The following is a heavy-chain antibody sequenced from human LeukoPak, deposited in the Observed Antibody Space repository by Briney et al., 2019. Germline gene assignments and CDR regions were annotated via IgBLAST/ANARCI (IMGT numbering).Heavy chain of an antibody. CDR3: ARDRLLYYYGGKPLFDY. D-gene: IGHD4-23*01. J-gene: IGHJ4*02. CDR2: IYTSGST. CDR1: GGSISNYY. V-gene: IGHV4-4*07. Sequence: SETLSLTCTVSGGSISNYYWSWIRQPAGKGLEWIGRIYTSGSTNYNPSLKSRVTMSVDTSKNQFSLKMTSVTAADTAVYFCARDRLLYYYGGKPLFDYWGQGTLVTVSS.